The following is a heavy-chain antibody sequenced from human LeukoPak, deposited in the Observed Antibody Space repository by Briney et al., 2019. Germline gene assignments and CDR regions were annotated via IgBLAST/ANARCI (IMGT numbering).Heavy chain of an antibody. CDR2: IKQEGSEK. CDR3: ASPRGYGYYFDY. V-gene: IGHV3-7*01. J-gene: IGHJ4*02. CDR1: GFTFSSYW. D-gene: IGHD5-12*01. Sequence: PGGSLRLSCAASGFTFSSYWMSWVRQAPGKGLEWVANIKQEGSEKYYVDPVKGRFTISRDNAKNSLYLQMNSLRAEDTAVYYCASPRGYGYYFDYWGQGTLVTVSS.